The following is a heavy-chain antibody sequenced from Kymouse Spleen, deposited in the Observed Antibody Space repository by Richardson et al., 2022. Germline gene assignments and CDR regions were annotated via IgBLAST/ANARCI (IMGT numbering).Heavy chain of an antibody. Sequence: QVQLVESGGGVVQPGRSLRLSCAASGFTFSSYGMHWVRQAPGKGLEWVAVIWYDGSNKYYADSVKGRFTISRDNSKNTLYLQMNSLRAEDTAVYYCARDMVRGVYFDYWGQGTLVTVSS. CDR1: GFTFSSYG. CDR2: IWYDGSNK. V-gene: IGHV3-33*01. CDR3: ARDMVRGVYFDY. D-gene: IGHD3-10*01. J-gene: IGHJ4*02.